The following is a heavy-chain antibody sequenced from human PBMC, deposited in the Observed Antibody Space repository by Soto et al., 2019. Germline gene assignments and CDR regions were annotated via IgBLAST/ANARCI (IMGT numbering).Heavy chain of an antibody. Sequence: RRLSCAASGFTVSSNYMTWVRQAPGKGLEWVSVIYSGGRTYYADSVKGRFTISRDNSKNTLYLQMNSLRAEDTAVYYCARGIPRGYSYGSYYFDYRGQGTLGT. CDR1: GFTVSSNY. J-gene: IGHJ4*02. CDR3: ARGIPRGYSYGSYYFDY. V-gene: IGHV3-53*01. D-gene: IGHD5-18*01. CDR2: IYSGGRT.